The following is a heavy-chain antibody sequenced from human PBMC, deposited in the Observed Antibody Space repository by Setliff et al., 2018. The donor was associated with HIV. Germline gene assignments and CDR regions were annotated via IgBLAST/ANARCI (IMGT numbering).Heavy chain of an antibody. J-gene: IGHJ4*02. Sequence: LSLTCTVSGGSISNNNYYWGWIRQPPGKGLEWIGSIYYSGTTYYNSSLKSRVTISIDTSKNQFSLKLSSVTAADTAVCYCAGFSGGSFDSWGQGTLVTVSS. CDR1: GGSISNNNYY. D-gene: IGHD2-15*01. V-gene: IGHV4-39*01. CDR3: AGFSGGSFDS. CDR2: IYYSGTT.